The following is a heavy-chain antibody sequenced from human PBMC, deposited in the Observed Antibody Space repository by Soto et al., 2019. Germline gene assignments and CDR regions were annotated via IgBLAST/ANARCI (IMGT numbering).Heavy chain of an antibody. V-gene: IGHV3-23*01. Sequence: LRLSCAATGFTFIVYAMTWVRQAPGKGLEWVSAVTANGGSTYSADSVKGRFTISRDNSKNTLFLQMNSLRAEDTAVYYCASLGVGDWANYYYYYGMDVWGQGTTVTVSS. CDR3: ASLGVGDWANYYYYYGMDV. D-gene: IGHD2-21*02. CDR2: VTANGGST. J-gene: IGHJ6*02. CDR1: GFTFIVYA.